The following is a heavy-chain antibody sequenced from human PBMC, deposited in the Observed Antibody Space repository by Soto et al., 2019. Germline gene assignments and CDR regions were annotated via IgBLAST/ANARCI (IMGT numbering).Heavy chain of an antibody. CDR1: GGSISSYY. CDR3: ASLSYSSSWYYFDY. J-gene: IGHJ4*02. V-gene: IGHV4-59*01. D-gene: IGHD6-13*01. Sequence: SETLSLTCTVSGGSISSYYWSWIRQPPGKGLEWIGYIYYSGSTNYNPSLKSRVTISADTSKNQFSLKLSSVTAADTAVYYCASLSYSSSWYYFDYWGQGTLVTVSS. CDR2: IYYSGST.